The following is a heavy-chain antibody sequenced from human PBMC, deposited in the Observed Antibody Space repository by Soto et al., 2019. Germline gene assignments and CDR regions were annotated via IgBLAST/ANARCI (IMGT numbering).Heavy chain of an antibody. V-gene: IGHV4-59*01. J-gene: IGHJ5*02. Sequence: PSETLSLTCTVSGGSISSYYWSWIRQPPGKGLEWIGYIYYSGSTNYNPSLKSRVTISVDTSKNQFSLKLSSVTAADTAVYYCARGRYCSGGSCYSDWFDPWGQGTLVTVSS. CDR1: GGSISSYY. CDR2: IYYSGST. D-gene: IGHD2-15*01. CDR3: ARGRYCSGGSCYSDWFDP.